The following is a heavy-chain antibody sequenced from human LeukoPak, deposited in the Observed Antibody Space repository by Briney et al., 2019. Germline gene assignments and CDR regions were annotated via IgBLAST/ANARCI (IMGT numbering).Heavy chain of an antibody. J-gene: IGHJ4*02. CDR2: ISSDGTNK. CDR3: AKAVDSGWYWVDY. Sequence: GGSLRLSCAASRFTFSSYAMHWVRQAPGKGLEWVAVISSDGTNKYYPDSVKGRFTISRDNSMNTLYLQMNSLRAEDTAVYYCAKAVDSGWYWVDYWGQGTLVTVSS. V-gene: IGHV3-30*18. D-gene: IGHD6-19*01. CDR1: RFTFSSYA.